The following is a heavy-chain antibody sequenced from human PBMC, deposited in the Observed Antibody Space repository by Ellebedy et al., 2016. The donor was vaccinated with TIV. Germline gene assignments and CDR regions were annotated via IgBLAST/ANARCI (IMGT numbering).Heavy chain of an antibody. V-gene: IGHV3-15*01. CDR3: VRVFDY. Sequence: GESLKISCAASGFTFSVTWMSWVRQAPGKGMEWVGRIKSNTDGGTTDYTAPVKGRFTISRDDSQNSLYLQMNSLKTEDTAVYYCVRVFDYWGQGTLVTVSS. CDR2: IKSNTDGGTT. CDR1: GFTFSVTW. J-gene: IGHJ4*02. D-gene: IGHD3-3*01.